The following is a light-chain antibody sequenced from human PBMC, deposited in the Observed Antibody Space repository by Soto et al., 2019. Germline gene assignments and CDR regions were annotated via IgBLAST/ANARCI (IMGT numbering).Light chain of an antibody. J-gene: IGKJ1*01. CDR1: KSLLYSNGYNY. Sequence: DIVMTQSPLSLTVTPGEPASISCRSTKSLLYSNGYNYLDWYLQRPGQPPQLLIYLGSNRASGVPDRFSGSGSGTDFTLKISRVEAEDVGIYYCLQDLAMRTFGQGTKVEIK. V-gene: IGKV2-28*01. CDR2: LGS. CDR3: LQDLAMRT.